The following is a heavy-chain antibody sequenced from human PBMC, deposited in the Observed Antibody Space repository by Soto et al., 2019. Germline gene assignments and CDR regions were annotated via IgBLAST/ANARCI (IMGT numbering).Heavy chain of an antibody. CDR1: GFTFSSYA. V-gene: IGHV3-33*08. Sequence: GGSLRLSCAASGFTFSSYAMSWVRQAPGKGLDWVGVIWYDGSNKDYAESVEGRFTISRDNSKNMLYLQMNSLRADDTAVYYCASSINWGQGTLVTVSS. CDR3: ASSIN. J-gene: IGHJ4*02. CDR2: IWYDGSNK.